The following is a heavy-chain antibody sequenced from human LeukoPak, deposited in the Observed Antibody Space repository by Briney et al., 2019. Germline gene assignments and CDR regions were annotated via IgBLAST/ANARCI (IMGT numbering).Heavy chain of an antibody. J-gene: IGHJ5*01. D-gene: IGHD3-3*01. CDR2: ISAYNGNT. Sequence: ASVKVSCKASGYTFTSYGSSWLRQAPGQGLEWMGWISAYNGNTNYAQKLQGRVTMTTDTSTSTAYMELRSLRSDDTVVYYCAREPFAIFGVVINNWFDPWGQGTLVTVSS. V-gene: IGHV1-18*01. CDR3: AREPFAIFGVVINNWFDP. CDR1: GYTFTSYG.